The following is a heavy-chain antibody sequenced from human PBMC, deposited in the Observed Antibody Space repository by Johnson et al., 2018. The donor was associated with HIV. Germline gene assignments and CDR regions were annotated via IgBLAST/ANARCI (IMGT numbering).Heavy chain of an antibody. CDR2: INWNGGSI. CDR3: ARRGWELWTTQNAFDI. Sequence: VQLVESGGGLVQPGGSLRLSCAASGFTVSSNYMSWVRHTPGKGLEWVSGINWNGGSIGYADYVKGRFTISRDNAKNSLFLQMNSLRAEDTALYYCARRGWELWTTQNAFDIWGQGTMVTVSS. J-gene: IGHJ3*02. D-gene: IGHD1-26*01. CDR1: GFTVSSNY. V-gene: IGHV3-20*04.